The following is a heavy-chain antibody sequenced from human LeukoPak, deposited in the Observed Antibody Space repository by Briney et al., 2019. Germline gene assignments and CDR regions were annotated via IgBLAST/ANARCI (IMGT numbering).Heavy chain of an antibody. V-gene: IGHV4-59*08. D-gene: IGHD5-24*01. CDR3: ARIVGGYNLIDY. J-gene: IGHJ4*02. CDR1: GGSISSYY. Sequence: PSETLSLTCTVSGGSISSYYWSWIRQPPGKGLEWIGYIYYSGSTNYNPSLKSRVTISVDTSKNQFSLKLSSVTAADTAAYYCARIVGGYNLIDYWGQGTLVTVSS. CDR2: IYYSGST.